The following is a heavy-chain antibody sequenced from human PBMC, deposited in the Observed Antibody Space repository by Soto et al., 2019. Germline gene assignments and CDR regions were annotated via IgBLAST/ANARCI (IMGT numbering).Heavy chain of an antibody. CDR2: IYATGTT. Sequence: SETLSLTCTVSGASISGFYWGWIRKSAGKGLEWIGRIYATGTTDYNPSLKSRVMMSVDTSKKQFSLKLRSVTAADTAVYYCVRDGTKTLRDWFDPWGQGISVTVSS. V-gene: IGHV4-4*07. J-gene: IGHJ5*02. D-gene: IGHD1-1*01. CDR1: GASISGFY. CDR3: VRDGTKTLRDWFDP.